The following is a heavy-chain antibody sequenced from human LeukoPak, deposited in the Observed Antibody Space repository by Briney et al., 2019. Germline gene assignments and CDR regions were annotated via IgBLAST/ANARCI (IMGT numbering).Heavy chain of an antibody. CDR1: GFTFSTYA. Sequence: GGSLRLSCAASGFTFSTYAMSWVRQAPGKGLEWVSGISGSGGSTHYADSVKGRFTISRDNSKNTLYLQMNSLRAEDTAVYYCAKDLLHRYSGSPFDYWGQGTLVTVSS. D-gene: IGHD1-26*01. V-gene: IGHV3-23*01. CDR2: ISGSGGST. CDR3: AKDLLHRYSGSPFDY. J-gene: IGHJ4*02.